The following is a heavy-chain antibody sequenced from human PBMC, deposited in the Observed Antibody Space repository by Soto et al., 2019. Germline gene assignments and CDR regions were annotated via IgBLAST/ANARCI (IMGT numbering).Heavy chain of an antibody. Sequence: QVQLGQSGAEVKGPGASVKVSCKTSGYTFAAYYIHWVRQAPGQGLEWMGFIFPNSGGSTTSAQQVEGRVTMTRDSSISTAYLELSGLTHDDTAVYYCAKDEGGIFDSWGQGTLGTVSS. CDR2: IFPNSGGST. CDR3: AKDEGGIFDS. D-gene: IGHD3-16*01. J-gene: IGHJ4*01. CDR1: GYTFAAYY. V-gene: IGHV1-2*02.